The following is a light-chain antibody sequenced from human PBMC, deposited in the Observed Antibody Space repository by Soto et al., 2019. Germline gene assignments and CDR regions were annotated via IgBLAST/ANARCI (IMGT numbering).Light chain of an antibody. V-gene: IGKV3D-20*02. Sequence: EIVLAQSPGTLSLSPGERAALSCRASQSLSSSCLAWYQQKPGQAPRLLIYGASTRATGIPARFSGSGSGTEFTLTISSLQSEDFAVYYCHQRSNWPPDTFGQGTRLEIK. CDR3: HQRSNWPPDT. J-gene: IGKJ5*01. CDR2: GAS. CDR1: QSLSSSC.